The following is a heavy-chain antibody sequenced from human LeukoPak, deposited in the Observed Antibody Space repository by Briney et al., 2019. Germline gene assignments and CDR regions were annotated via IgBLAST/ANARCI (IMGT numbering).Heavy chain of an antibody. CDR3: VRDKLPGTRYSGSYFFDY. J-gene: IGHJ4*02. D-gene: IGHD1-26*01. V-gene: IGHV3-30-3*01. CDR1: GFTFSSYA. CDR2: ISFDGNRQ. Sequence: GGSLRLSCAVSGFTFSSYAMHWVRQAPGRGLEWVAVISFDGNRQYYADSVKGRFTIARDTSRSTVFLQMNSLRVDDTALYYCVRDKLPGTRYSGSYFFDYWGQGTLVTVSS.